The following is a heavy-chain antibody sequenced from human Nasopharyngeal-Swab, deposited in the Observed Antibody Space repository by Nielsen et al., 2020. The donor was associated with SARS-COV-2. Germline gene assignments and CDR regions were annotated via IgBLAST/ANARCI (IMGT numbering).Heavy chain of an antibody. CDR2: MWYAGSSE. Sequence: GESLKISCTASGFTFSNYDIHWLRQTPGKGLEWVAVMWYAGSSERYADSVKGRFTISRDISKNTLYLQMNSLRAEDTAVYYCARESGVSSTSPFDCWGRGTLVTVSP. D-gene: IGHD2-2*01. CDR1: GFTFSNYD. V-gene: IGHV3-33*01. CDR3: ARESGVSSTSPFDC. J-gene: IGHJ4*02.